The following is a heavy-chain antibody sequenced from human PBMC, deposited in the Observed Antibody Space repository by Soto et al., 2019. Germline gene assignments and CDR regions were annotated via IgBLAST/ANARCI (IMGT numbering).Heavy chain of an antibody. Sequence: QVHLQLSGPGLVKPSQTLSLTCAISGDSVSSNSAGWNWIRQTPSRGLEWLGRTYYRSKCYDNYPLSVKSRITINPDTSRNQFSLHLSSVTPEDTAVYYCARWSWDVVTGHYYLDVWGKGTTVTVSS. CDR2: TYYRSKCYD. D-gene: IGHD3-9*01. V-gene: IGHV6-1*01. CDR1: GDSVSSNSAG. CDR3: ARWSWDVVTGHYYLDV. J-gene: IGHJ6*03.